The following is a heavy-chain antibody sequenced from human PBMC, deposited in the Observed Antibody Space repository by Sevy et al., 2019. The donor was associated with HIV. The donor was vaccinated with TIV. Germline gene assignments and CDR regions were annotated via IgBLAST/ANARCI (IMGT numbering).Heavy chain of an antibody. CDR2: FDPEDGET. CDR3: ATGVPCGSGGCSGCSSDYFAY. V-gene: IGHV1-24*01. Sequence: ASVKVSCKVSGYTLIEFSMHWVRQAPGKGLEWMGGFDPEDGETIYAQRFQGRVTMTEDTSTDTAYMERSSLRSEDTAVYYEATGVPCGSGGCSGCSSDYFAYWGQGTLVTVSS. J-gene: IGHJ4*02. D-gene: IGHD3-10*01. CDR1: GYTLIEFS.